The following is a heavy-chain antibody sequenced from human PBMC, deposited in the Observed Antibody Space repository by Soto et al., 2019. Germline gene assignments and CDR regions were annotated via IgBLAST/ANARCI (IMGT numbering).Heavy chain of an antibody. J-gene: IGHJ4*02. CDR2: ISYDGSNK. CDR3: ARGHRN. Sequence: GGSLRLSCAASGFTFSSYAMHWVRQAPGKGLEWVAVISYDGSNKYYADSVKGRFTISRDNSKNTLYLQMNSLRAEDTAVYYCARGHRNWGQGTLVTVSS. V-gene: IGHV3-30-3*01. CDR1: GFTFSSYA.